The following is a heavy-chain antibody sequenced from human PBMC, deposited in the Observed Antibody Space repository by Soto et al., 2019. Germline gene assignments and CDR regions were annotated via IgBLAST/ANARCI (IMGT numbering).Heavy chain of an antibody. Sequence: GGSLRLSCAASGFTFSSYDMHWVRQATGKGLEWVSAIGTAGDTYYPGSVKGRFTISRENAKNSLYLQMNSLRAEDTAVYYCARAGGVIAKGDYYYGMDVWGQGTTVTVSS. CDR1: GFTFSSYD. J-gene: IGHJ6*02. CDR2: IGTAGDT. D-gene: IGHD3-16*02. CDR3: ARAGGVIAKGDYYYGMDV. V-gene: IGHV3-13*01.